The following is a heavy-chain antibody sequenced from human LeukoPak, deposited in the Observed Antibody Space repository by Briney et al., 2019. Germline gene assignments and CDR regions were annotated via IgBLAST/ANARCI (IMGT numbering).Heavy chain of an antibody. CDR1: GFTFSSYG. J-gene: IGHJ5*02. D-gene: IGHD3-22*01. Sequence: GGSLRLSCVASGFTFSSYGIHWVRQAPSKGLEWVAVISNDGNYEAYADSVKGRFTISRDNSNNTLYLQMHSLRAEDTAVYYCAKDMSRWYYDTSGALPWGQGTLVTVSS. CDR2: ISNDGNYE. CDR3: AKDMSRWYYDTSGALP. V-gene: IGHV3-30*18.